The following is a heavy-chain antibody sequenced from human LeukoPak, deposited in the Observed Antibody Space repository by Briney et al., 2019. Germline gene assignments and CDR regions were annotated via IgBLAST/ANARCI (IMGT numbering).Heavy chain of an antibody. CDR1: GFTFSSYA. CDR2: ISGSGGST. V-gene: IGHV3-23*01. J-gene: IGHJ6*02. Sequence: GGSLRLSCAASGFTFSSYAMSWVRQAPGKGLEWVSAISGSGGSTYYAVSEKGRFTISRDNSKNTLYLQMNSLRAEDTAVYYCAKAHSSGYTPYYYYYYGMDVWGQGTTVTVSS. CDR3: AKAHSSGYTPYYYYYYGMDV. D-gene: IGHD3-22*01.